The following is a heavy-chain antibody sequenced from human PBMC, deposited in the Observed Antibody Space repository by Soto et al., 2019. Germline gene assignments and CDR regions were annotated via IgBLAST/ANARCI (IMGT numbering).Heavy chain of an antibody. Sequence: GASVKVSCKASGGTFSSYAISWVRQAPGQGLEWMGGIIPIFGTANYAQKFQGRVTITADESTSTAYMELSSLRSEDTAVYYCARDPGRAAAGNYYYYGMDVWGQGTTVTVSS. CDR3: ARDPGRAAAGNYYYYGMDV. CDR1: GGTFSSYA. CDR2: IIPIFGTA. D-gene: IGHD6-13*01. J-gene: IGHJ6*02. V-gene: IGHV1-69*13.